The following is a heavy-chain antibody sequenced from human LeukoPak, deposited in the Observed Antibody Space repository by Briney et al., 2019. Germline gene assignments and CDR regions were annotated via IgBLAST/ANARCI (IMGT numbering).Heavy chain of an antibody. CDR2: IYYSGST. D-gene: IGHD5-12*01. J-gene: IGHJ4*02. Sequence: SETLSLTCTVSGGSISSSNFYWGWIRQPPGKGLEWIGSIYYSGSTSYNPSLKSRVTMSVDTSKNHFSLKLRSVTAADTAVYYCARQERLAAILFYWGQGTLVTVSS. CDR3: ARQERLAAILFY. V-gene: IGHV4-39*01. CDR1: GGSISSSNFY.